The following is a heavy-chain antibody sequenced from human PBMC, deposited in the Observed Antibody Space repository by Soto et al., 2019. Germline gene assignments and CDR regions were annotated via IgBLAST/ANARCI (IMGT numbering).Heavy chain of an antibody. CDR1: GYTFTSYD. J-gene: IGHJ6*02. V-gene: IGHV1-8*01. CDR2: MNPNSGNT. D-gene: IGHD6-25*01. Sequence: QVQLVQSGAEVKKPGASVKVSCKASGYTFTSYDISWVRQANGQGLEWMGWMNPNSGNTGFAQKFQGRVTVTRNTSISTAYMELSSLRSEDTAVYYCARERAHYGMDVWGQGTTVTVSS. CDR3: ARERAHYGMDV.